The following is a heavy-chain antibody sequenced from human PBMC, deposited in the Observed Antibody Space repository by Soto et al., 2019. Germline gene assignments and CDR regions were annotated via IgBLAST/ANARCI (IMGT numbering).Heavy chain of an antibody. CDR3: TVVRVADSALDH. Sequence: GGSLRLSCVGSGFIFSNDGMHWVRQTPGKGLEWVAFMSYDGSDTFYADSVKGRFTISRDNSKNTLFLHMSNLGAEDTAMYYCTVVRVADSALDHWGQGTLVTVSS. CDR2: MSYDGSDT. D-gene: IGHD3-10*02. V-gene: IGHV3-30*02. J-gene: IGHJ4*02. CDR1: GFIFSNDG.